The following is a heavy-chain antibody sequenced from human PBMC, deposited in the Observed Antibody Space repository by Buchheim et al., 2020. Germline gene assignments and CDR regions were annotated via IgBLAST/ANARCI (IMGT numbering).Heavy chain of an antibody. V-gene: IGHV4-59*01. D-gene: IGHD3-10*01. CDR2: IYYSGST. CDR1: GGSISSYY. Sequence: QVQLQESGPGLVKPSETLSLTCTVSGGSISSYYWSWIRQPPGKGLEWIGYIYYSGSTNYNPSLKSRVPLSVDTSKNQFSLKLSSVTAADTAVYYCARASPMVRGQNWFDPWGQGTL. J-gene: IGHJ5*02. CDR3: ARASPMVRGQNWFDP.